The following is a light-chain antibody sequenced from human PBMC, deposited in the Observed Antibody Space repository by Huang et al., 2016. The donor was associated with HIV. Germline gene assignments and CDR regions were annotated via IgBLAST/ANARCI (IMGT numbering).Light chain of an antibody. V-gene: IGKV3-11*01. CDR3: QQRSNRTPTT. CDR2: DAS. CDR1: QSVGSH. J-gene: IGKJ1*01. Sequence: EIILTQSPATLSLSPGERATLSCRASQSVGSHLAWYQQKPGQAPSLLIYDASNRATGTPASFSCGVSRTDFSLTIRGLEPEDFAVYFCQQRSNRTPTTFGQGTKVE.